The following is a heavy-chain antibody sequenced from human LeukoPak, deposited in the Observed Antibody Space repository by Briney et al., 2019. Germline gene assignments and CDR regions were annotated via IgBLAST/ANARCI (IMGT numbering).Heavy chain of an antibody. CDR2: IIPIFGTA. V-gene: IGHV1-69*13. D-gene: IGHD3-3*01. Sequence: ASVKVSCKASGGTFSSYAISWVRQAPGQGLEWMGGIIPIFGTANYAQKFQGRVTITVDESTSTAYMELSSLRSEDTAVYYCARLSPDFYGMDVWGQGTTVTVSS. CDR3: ARLSPDFYGMDV. J-gene: IGHJ6*02. CDR1: GGTFSSYA.